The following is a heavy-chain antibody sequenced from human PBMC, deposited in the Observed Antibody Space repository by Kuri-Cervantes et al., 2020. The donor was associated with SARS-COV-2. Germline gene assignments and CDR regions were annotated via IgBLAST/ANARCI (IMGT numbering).Heavy chain of an antibody. Sequence: SETLSLTCTVSGGSISSYYWSWIRQLPGKGLEWIGYIYYSGSTNYNPSLKSRVTISVDTSKNQFSLKLSSVTAADTAVYYCARQMMSSITIFGVVITRNLFDPWGQGTLVTVSS. CDR3: ARQMMSSITIFGVVITRNLFDP. V-gene: IGHV4-59*01. CDR2: IYYSGST. CDR1: GGSISSYY. J-gene: IGHJ5*02. D-gene: IGHD3-3*01.